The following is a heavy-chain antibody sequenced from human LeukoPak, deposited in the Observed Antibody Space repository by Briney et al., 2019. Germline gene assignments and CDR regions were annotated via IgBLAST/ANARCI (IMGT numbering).Heavy chain of an antibody. CDR2: ISSSGSTI. D-gene: IGHD3-10*01. CDR3: ARDKAVRGQQLGGDYYYYYMDV. Sequence: KPGGSLRLSCAASGFTFSDYYMSWIRQAPGKGLEWVSYISSSGSTIYYADSVKGRFTNSRDNAKNSLYLQMNSLRAEDTAVYYCARDKAVRGQQLGGDYYYYYMDVWGKGTTVTVSS. CDR1: GFTFSDYY. J-gene: IGHJ6*03. V-gene: IGHV3-11*04.